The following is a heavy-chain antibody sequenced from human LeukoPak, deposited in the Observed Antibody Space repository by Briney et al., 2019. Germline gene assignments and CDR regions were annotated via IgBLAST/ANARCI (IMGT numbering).Heavy chain of an antibody. CDR3: ARGQKYRNGYTVTELGSGYFAY. CDR1: GGSFSGYY. CDR2: INHSGST. D-gene: IGHD5-18*01. V-gene: IGHV4-34*01. Sequence: SGTLSLTCAVYGGSFSGYYWSWIRQPPGKGLEWIGEINHSGSTNYNPSLKSRVTISVDTSKNQFSLTLSSVTTADTAVYYCARGQKYRNGYTVTELGSGYFAYWGQGTLVTVSS. J-gene: IGHJ4*02.